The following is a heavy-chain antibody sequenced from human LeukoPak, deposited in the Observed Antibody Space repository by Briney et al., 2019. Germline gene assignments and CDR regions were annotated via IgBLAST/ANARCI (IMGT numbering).Heavy chain of an antibody. V-gene: IGHV1-2*02. CDR1: GYTFTGYY. CDR3: ARDYGSGSYFYYYYYGMDV. Sequence: ASVKVSCKASGYTFTGYYMHWVRQAPGQGLEWMGWINPNSGGTNYAQKFQGSVTMTRDTSISTAYMELSRLRSDDTAVYYCARDYGSGSYFYYYYYGMDVWGQGTTVTVSS. CDR2: INPNSGGT. D-gene: IGHD3-10*01. J-gene: IGHJ6*02.